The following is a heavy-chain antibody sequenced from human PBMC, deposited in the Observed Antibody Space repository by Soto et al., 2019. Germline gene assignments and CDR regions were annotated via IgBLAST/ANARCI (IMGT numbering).Heavy chain of an antibody. J-gene: IGHJ4*02. V-gene: IGHV4-61*01. CDR3: ARAGSGWYSY. Sequence: QVQLQESGPGLVKPSETLSLTCTVSGGSVSSGSYYWSWIRQPPGKGLEWIGYIYYSGSTNYNPSLKSRVTISVDTSKNQFSLKLSSVTAADTAVYYCARAGSGWYSYWGQGTLVTVSS. CDR1: GGSVSSGSYY. D-gene: IGHD6-19*01. CDR2: IYYSGST.